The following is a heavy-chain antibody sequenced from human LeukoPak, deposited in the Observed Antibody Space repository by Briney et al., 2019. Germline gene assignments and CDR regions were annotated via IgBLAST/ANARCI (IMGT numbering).Heavy chain of an antibody. V-gene: IGHV1-69*13. CDR3: AREVGYYYGMDV. Sequence: SVKVSCKASGGTFSSYAISWVRQAPGQGLEWMGGIIPIFGTANYAQKFQGRVTITADESTSTAYMELSSLRSEDTAVYYCAREVGYYYGMDVWGQGTTVTVSS. CDR2: IIPIFGTA. J-gene: IGHJ6*02. CDR1: GGTFSSYA.